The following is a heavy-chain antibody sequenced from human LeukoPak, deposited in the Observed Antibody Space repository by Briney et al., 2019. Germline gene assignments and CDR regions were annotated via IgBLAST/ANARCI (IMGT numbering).Heavy chain of an antibody. D-gene: IGHD5-18*01. J-gene: IGHJ6*03. V-gene: IGHV1-46*01. CDR3: ARDKGGYSYGGPVNYYYFYYMDV. Sequence: AASVKVSCKASGYTFTNYYIHWVRQAPGQGLEWMGIFNPSVATTNYAQKFQGRVTITADESTTTAYMELSSLRSEDTAVYYCARDKGGYSYGGPVNYYYFYYMDVWGKGTTVTISS. CDR1: GYTFTNYY. CDR2: FNPSVATT.